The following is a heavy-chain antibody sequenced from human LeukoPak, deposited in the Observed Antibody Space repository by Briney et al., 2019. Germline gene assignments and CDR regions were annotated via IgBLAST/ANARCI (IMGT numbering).Heavy chain of an antibody. Sequence: SETLSLTCTVSGGSISSYYWSWIRQPPGKGLEWIGYIYYSGSTNYNPSLKSRVTISVDTSKNQFSLKLSSVTAADTAVYYCATNIAAASTGPFGYWGQGTLVTVSS. V-gene: IGHV4-59*01. CDR1: GGSISSYY. J-gene: IGHJ4*02. CDR3: ATNIAAASTGPFGY. CDR2: IYYSGST. D-gene: IGHD6-13*01.